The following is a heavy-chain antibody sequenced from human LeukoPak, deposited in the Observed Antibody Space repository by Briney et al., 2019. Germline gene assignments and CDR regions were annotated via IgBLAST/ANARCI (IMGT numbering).Heavy chain of an antibody. V-gene: IGHV4-39*07. CDR1: GGSISSSSYY. D-gene: IGHD1-14*01. CDR2: IYYSGST. CDR3: ATGGYYFDY. Sequence: SETLSLTCTVSGGSISSSSYYWGWIRQPPGKGLEWIGSIYYSGSTYYNPSLKSRVTISVDTSKNQFSLKLSPVTAADTAVYYCATGGYYFDYWGQGTLVTVSS. J-gene: IGHJ4*02.